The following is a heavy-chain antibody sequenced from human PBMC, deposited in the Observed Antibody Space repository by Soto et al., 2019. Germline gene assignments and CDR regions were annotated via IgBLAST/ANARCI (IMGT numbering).Heavy chain of an antibody. CDR2: IYNHGQI. D-gene: IGHD3-9*01. Sequence: GGSLRLSCVVSGFIVSRSHMMWVRQAPGKGLEGVSVIYNHGQINYVDPVKGRFTIARDNSKNTLYLQMNSLRTEDTAVYFCARDGPAGYYFCYWGQGTLVTVS. V-gene: IGHV3-53*01. CDR1: GFIVSRSH. J-gene: IGHJ4*02. CDR3: ARDGPAGYYFCY.